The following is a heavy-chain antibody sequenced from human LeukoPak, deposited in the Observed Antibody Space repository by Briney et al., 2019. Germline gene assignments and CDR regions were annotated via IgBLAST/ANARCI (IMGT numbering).Heavy chain of an antibody. V-gene: IGHV3-23*01. CDR1: GFTFSDHA. D-gene: IGHD1-26*01. Sequence: GGSLRLSCAASGFTFSDHAMSWVRQAPAKGLEWVSSINGNGGGSYYIDSVKGRFTVSRDNSKNTLYLQMNSLRAEDTAVYYCASSGELHFDYWGQGTLVTVSS. CDR2: INGNGGGS. CDR3: ASSGELHFDY. J-gene: IGHJ4*02.